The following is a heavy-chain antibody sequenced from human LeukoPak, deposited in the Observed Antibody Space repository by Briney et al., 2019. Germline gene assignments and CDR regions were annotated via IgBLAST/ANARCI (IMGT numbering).Heavy chain of an antibody. V-gene: IGHV3-30*04. CDR2: ISYDGSNK. Sequence: PGRSLRLSCAASGFTFSSYAMHWVRQAPGKGLEWVAVISYDGSNKYYADSVKGRFTISRDNSKNTLYLQMNSLRAEDTAVYYCARDLGDGYDSSGYIFDYWGQGTLVTVSS. CDR1: GFTFSSYA. CDR3: ARDLGDGYDSSGYIFDY. D-gene: IGHD3-22*01. J-gene: IGHJ4*02.